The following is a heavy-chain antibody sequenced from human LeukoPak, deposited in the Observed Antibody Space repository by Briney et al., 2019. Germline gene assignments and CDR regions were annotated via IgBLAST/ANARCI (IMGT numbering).Heavy chain of an antibody. Sequence: ASVKVSCKASGYTFTSYGISWVRQATGQGLEWMGWISAYNGSTNYAQRLQGRVTMTTDTSTSTAYMELRSLRSDDTAVYYCAREKMTILGYYYYGMDVWGQGTTVTVSS. J-gene: IGHJ6*02. V-gene: IGHV1-18*01. CDR3: AREKMTILGYYYYGMDV. CDR1: GYTFTSYG. D-gene: IGHD3-3*01. CDR2: ISAYNGST.